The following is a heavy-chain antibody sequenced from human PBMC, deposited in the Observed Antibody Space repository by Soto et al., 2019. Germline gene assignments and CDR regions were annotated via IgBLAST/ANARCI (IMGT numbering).Heavy chain of an antibody. CDR1: GFTFSSYG. V-gene: IGHV3-30*18. CDR2: ISYDGSNK. CDR3: AKTWGANYYYYYGMDV. Sequence: QVQLVESGGGVVQPGRSLRLSCAASGFTFSSYGMHWVRQAPGKGLEWVAVISYDGSNKYYADSVKGRLTISRDNSKNTLYLQMNSLRAEDTAVYYCAKTWGANYYYYYGMDVWGQGTTVTVSS. D-gene: IGHD3-16*01. J-gene: IGHJ6*02.